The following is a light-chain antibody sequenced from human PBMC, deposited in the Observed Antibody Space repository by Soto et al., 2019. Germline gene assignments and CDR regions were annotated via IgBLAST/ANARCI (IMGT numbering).Light chain of an antibody. Sequence: EIVMTQSPATLSVSPGERATLSCRASQSVSSNLAWYQQKPGQAPRLLIYGASTRATGLPARFSGSGSGTEFTLTISRLQSEDFAVYYRQQYNNWPELTFGGGTKVEIK. J-gene: IGKJ4*01. V-gene: IGKV3-15*01. CDR1: QSVSSN. CDR2: GAS. CDR3: QQYNNWPELT.